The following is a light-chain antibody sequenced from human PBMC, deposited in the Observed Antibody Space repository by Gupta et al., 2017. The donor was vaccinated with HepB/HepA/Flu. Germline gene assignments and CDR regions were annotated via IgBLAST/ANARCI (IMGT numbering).Light chain of an antibody. CDR2: EVN. J-gene: IGLJ1*01. V-gene: IGLV2-23*02. Sequence: SALAQPASVSGSPGQSITISCTGTSSDIGNYNLVSWYQQHPGKAPKLIIFEVNKRPSGVSNHFSGSKSGNTASLTIAGLQAEDEADYYCSSQAGSDTFYVFGNGTKVTV. CDR3: SSQAGSDTFYV. CDR1: SSDIGNYNL.